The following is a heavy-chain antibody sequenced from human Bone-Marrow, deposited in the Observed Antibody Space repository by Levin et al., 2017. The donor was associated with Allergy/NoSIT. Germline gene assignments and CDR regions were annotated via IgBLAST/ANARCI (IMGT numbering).Heavy chain of an antibody. Sequence: ASVKVSCKAFGYTFTTYYIHWVRQAPGQGLEWMGLVNPSDGYTSYLQKFQGRVTMTRDTSTSTAYMDLRSLRSEDTAVYYCASGPVVVANDALDTWGQGTMVTVSS. CDR2: VNPSDGYT. V-gene: IGHV1-46*03. CDR3: ASGPVVVANDALDT. CDR1: GYTFTTYY. J-gene: IGHJ3*02. D-gene: IGHD4-23*01.